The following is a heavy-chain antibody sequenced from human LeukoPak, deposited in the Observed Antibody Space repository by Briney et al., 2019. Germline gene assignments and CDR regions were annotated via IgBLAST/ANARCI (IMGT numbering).Heavy chain of an antibody. Sequence: PGGSLRLSCAASGFTFRSYWMSWVRQVPGKGLEWVANINQDRREKYDVDSVRGRFTISRDNAKNSLFLEMNSLRVEDTAVYYCARDRGYGSGSYYIRVFDYWGQGTLVTVSS. CDR3: ARDRGYGSGSYYIRVFDY. CDR1: GFTFRSYW. D-gene: IGHD3-10*01. V-gene: IGHV3-7*03. CDR2: INQDRREK. J-gene: IGHJ4*02.